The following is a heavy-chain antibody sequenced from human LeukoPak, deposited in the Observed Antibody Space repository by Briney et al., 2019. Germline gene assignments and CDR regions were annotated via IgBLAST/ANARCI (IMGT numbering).Heavy chain of an antibody. D-gene: IGHD2-2*01. J-gene: IGHJ5*02. CDR1: GGTFSSYA. Sequence: SVKVSCKASGGTFSSYAISWVRQAPGQGLEWMGGIIPIFGTANYAQKFQGRVTITTDESTSTAYMELSSLRSEDTAVYYCARGNLSSTSPWRWFDPWGQGTLVTVSS. CDR2: IIPIFGTA. CDR3: ARGNLSSTSPWRWFDP. V-gene: IGHV1-69*05.